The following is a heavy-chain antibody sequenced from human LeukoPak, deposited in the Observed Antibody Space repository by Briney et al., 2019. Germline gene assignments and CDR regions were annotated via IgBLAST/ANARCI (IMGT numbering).Heavy chain of an antibody. D-gene: IGHD2-2*01. Sequence: GASVTVSFMSSGYTFTDYYIHWVRQAPGQGVEWMGWINPYSGYTNYPQKFQGRVTMTRDTSINTAYMELSRLTSDDTAVYYCARPYCSSTSCYNHAFDIWGQGTMVTVSS. J-gene: IGHJ3*02. CDR3: ARPYCSSTSCYNHAFDI. CDR1: GYTFTDYY. V-gene: IGHV1-2*02. CDR2: INPYSGYT.